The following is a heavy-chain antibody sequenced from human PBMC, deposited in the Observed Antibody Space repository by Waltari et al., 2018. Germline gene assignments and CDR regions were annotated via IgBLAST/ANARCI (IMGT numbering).Heavy chain of an antibody. CDR1: GFDFGRSG. Sequence: QVQLVESGGGVVQPGGSLRLSCAASGFDFGRSGMHWVRQAPGEGLAGVAYIRSDGGNKSYGASVKCRFTISRDESKSTLYLQMDSLRSEDTAVYYCAGWDATRAFRIWGQGTMVIVSS. V-gene: IGHV3-30*02. CDR3: AGWDATRAFRI. D-gene: IGHD2-15*01. J-gene: IGHJ3*01. CDR2: IRSDGGNK.